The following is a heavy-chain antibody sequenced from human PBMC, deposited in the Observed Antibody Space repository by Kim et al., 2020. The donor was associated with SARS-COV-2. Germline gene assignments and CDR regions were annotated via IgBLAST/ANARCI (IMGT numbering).Heavy chain of an antibody. CDR1: GYSFTSYW. Sequence: GESLKISCKGSGYSFTSYWIGWVRQMPGKGLEWMGIIYPGDSDTRYSPSFQGQVTTSADKSISTAYLQWSSLKASDTAMYYCARVPSFCGGDCYVFDYWGQGTLVTVSS. CDR2: IYPGDSDT. CDR3: ARVPSFCGGDCYVFDY. D-gene: IGHD2-21*01. V-gene: IGHV5-51*01. J-gene: IGHJ4*02.